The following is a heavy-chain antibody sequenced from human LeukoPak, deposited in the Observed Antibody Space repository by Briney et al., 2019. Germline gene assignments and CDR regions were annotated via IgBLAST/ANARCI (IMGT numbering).Heavy chain of an antibody. V-gene: IGHV3-53*01. Sequence: PGGSLRLSCAASGFTVSSNYMSWVRQAPGKGLEWVSVIYSGGSTYYADSVKGRFTISRDNSKNSVYLQMNSLRAEDTAFYYCVSAYGGLLDYWGQGTLVTASS. D-gene: IGHD3-16*01. CDR3: VSAYGGLLDY. J-gene: IGHJ4*02. CDR2: IYSGGST. CDR1: GFTVSSNY.